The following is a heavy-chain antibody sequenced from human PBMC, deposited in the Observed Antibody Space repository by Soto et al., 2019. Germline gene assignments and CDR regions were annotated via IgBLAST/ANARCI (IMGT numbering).Heavy chain of an antibody. CDR1: GIAFDDYT. CDR2: ISWNSGII. CDR3: AKDVGHYYAMDV. Sequence: PGGSLRLSCAVSGIAFDDYTMHWVRQVPGRGLEWVSGISWNSGIIECADSVKGRFTISRENAKNSLYLQMNSLRPEDTALYYCAKDVGHYYAMDVWGQGTTVTVSS. V-gene: IGHV3-9*01. J-gene: IGHJ6*02.